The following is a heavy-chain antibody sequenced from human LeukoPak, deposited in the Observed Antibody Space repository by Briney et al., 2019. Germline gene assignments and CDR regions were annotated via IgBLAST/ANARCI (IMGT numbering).Heavy chain of an antibody. CDR2: INAGNGNT. J-gene: IGHJ4*02. Sequence: ASVKVSCKASGYTFTSYGISWVRQAPGQRLEWMGWINAGNGNTKYSQKFQGRVTITRDTSASTAYMELSSLRSEDTAVYYRARAVRSSWEDWGQGTLVTVSS. V-gene: IGHV1-3*01. D-gene: IGHD6-13*01. CDR1: GYTFTSYG. CDR3: ARAVRSSWED.